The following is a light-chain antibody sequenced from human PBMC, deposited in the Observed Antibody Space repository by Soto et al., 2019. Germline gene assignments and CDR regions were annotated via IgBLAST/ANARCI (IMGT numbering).Light chain of an antibody. Sequence: QSVLTQPASVSGSPGQSITISCTGTSSDVGAYNYVSWYQQHPGKAPKLMIYDVRTRPSGVSNRFSGSKSGNTASLTISGLQAEDEADYYCSSYTTSSTLVFGTGTKLTVL. CDR2: DVR. CDR3: SSYTTSSTLV. V-gene: IGLV2-14*01. CDR1: SSDVGAYNY. J-gene: IGLJ1*01.